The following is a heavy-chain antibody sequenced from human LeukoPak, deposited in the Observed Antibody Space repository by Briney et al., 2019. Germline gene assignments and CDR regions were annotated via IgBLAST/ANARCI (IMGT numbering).Heavy chain of an antibody. Sequence: NPSETLSLTCTVSGGSISSSSYYWGWIRQPPGRGLEWIGSIYYSGSTYYNPSLKSRVTISVDTSKNQFSLKLSSVTAADTAVYYCARVGNYYGSGSYRSWFDPWGQGTLVTVSS. CDR1: GGSISSSSYY. D-gene: IGHD3-10*01. J-gene: IGHJ5*02. CDR2: IYYSGST. CDR3: ARVGNYYGSGSYRSWFDP. V-gene: IGHV4-39*07.